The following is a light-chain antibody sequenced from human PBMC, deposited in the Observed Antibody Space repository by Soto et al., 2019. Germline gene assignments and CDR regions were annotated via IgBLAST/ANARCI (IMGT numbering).Light chain of an antibody. Sequence: QSALTQPPSVSGVPGQRVTISCTGSTSNIGADYDVHWYQQLPGTAPKLLIYGSSDRPSGVPDRFSGSKSGTSASLAITGLQAEDEADYYCQSYDSSLINYVFGTGTKVTVL. CDR2: GSS. J-gene: IGLJ1*01. V-gene: IGLV1-40*01. CDR3: QSYDSSLINYV. CDR1: TSNIGADYD.